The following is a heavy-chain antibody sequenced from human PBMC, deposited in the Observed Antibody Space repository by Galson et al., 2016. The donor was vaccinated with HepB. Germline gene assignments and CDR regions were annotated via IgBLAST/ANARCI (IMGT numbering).Heavy chain of an antibody. J-gene: IGHJ4*02. D-gene: IGHD4-11*01. Sequence: SETLSLTCNVSGGSISSGDFYWNWIRQPAGKGLEWTGTVYRGKTYYNPSLEGRVTISAGMPPDLLSLKLTSLTAADTAVYYCARAGLLTKASFDCWGQGTLVAVSS. CDR3: ARAGLLTKASFDC. CDR2: VYRGKT. V-gene: IGHV4-39*01. CDR1: GGSISSGDFY.